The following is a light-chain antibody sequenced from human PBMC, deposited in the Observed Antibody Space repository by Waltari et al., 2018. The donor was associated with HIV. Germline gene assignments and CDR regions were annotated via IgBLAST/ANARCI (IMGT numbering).Light chain of an antibody. CDR3: SSYTSSSTLVV. Sequence: QSALTQPASVSGSPGQSITISCTATSSDVGGYNYVSWYQQHPGKAPKLMIYDVSNRPSGVSNRCSGSKSGNTASLTISGLQAEDEADYYCSSYTSSSTLVVFGGGTKLTVL. CDR2: DVS. V-gene: IGLV2-14*03. J-gene: IGLJ2*01. CDR1: SSDVGGYNY.